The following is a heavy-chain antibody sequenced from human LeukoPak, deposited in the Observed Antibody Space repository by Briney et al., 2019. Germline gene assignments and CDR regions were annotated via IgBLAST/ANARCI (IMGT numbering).Heavy chain of an antibody. CDR3: ARDGNNIAARAFEY. V-gene: IGHV4-59*12. D-gene: IGHD6-6*01. J-gene: IGHJ4*02. Sequence: SETLSLTCTVSGGSISSYYWSLIRQPPGKGLEWIGYIYYSGNTNYNPSLKSRVTLSIDTSKNQFSLTLSSATAADTAVYYCARDGNNIAARAFEYWGQGTLVTVSS. CDR2: IYYSGNT. CDR1: GGSISSYY.